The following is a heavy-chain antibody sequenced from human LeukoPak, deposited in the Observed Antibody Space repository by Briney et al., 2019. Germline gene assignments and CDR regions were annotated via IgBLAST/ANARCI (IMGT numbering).Heavy chain of an antibody. CDR2: LCSGGST. Sequence: GGSLRLSCAASGFTVSSNCMTWVRQAPGMGLEWVSVLCSGGSTYYADSVKGRFTISRDNSKNTLYLQMNSLRAEDTAVYYCAKKGYSGYDPFDYWGQGTLVTVSS. D-gene: IGHD5-12*01. V-gene: IGHV3-53*01. CDR3: AKKGYSGYDPFDY. CDR1: GFTVSSNC. J-gene: IGHJ4*02.